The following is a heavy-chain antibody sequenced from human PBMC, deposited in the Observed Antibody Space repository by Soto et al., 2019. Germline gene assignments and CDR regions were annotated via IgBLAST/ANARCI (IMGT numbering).Heavy chain of an antibody. Sequence: PSETLSLTCTVSGGSLNNYYWSWIRQPPGKGLEWIGYISYSGSTTYNPSLRGLLSISVDRSMNQFSLRLGSVTAADTAVYHCARTFWSGSRLDYYYMDVWGKGTTVTVSS. V-gene: IGHV4-59*08. CDR2: ISYSGST. CDR1: GGSLNNYY. D-gene: IGHD3-3*01. CDR3: ARTFWSGSRLDYYYMDV. J-gene: IGHJ6*03.